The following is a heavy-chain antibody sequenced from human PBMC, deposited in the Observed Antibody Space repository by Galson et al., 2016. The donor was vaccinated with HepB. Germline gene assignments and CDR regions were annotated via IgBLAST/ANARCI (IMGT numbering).Heavy chain of an antibody. V-gene: IGHV3-21*06. CDR2: ISSRSSYI. CDR3: ARLGAGAMPTNFERDYYYGMDF. D-gene: IGHD5-24*01. CDR1: GFTFTTYS. Sequence: SLRLSCAVSGFTFTTYSMSWVRQVPGKGLEWVSSISSRSSYIYYDDSVKGRFTISRDNARNSLYLEINSLRAEDTALYYCARLGAGAMPTNFERDYYYGMDFWGQGTTVTVSS. J-gene: IGHJ6*02.